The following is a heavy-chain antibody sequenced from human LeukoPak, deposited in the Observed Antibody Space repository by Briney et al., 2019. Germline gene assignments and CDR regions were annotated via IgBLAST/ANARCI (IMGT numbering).Heavy chain of an antibody. V-gene: IGHV4-39*07. CDR1: GGSISSSSYY. Sequence: SETLSLTCTVSGGSISSSSYYWGWIRQPPGKGLEWIGYIYHSGSTYYNPSLKSRVTISVDRSKNQFSLKLSSVTAADTAVYYCARGHYDFWSGYSQSDRYFDLWGRGTLVTVSS. D-gene: IGHD3-3*01. J-gene: IGHJ2*01. CDR2: IYHSGST. CDR3: ARGHYDFWSGYSQSDRYFDL.